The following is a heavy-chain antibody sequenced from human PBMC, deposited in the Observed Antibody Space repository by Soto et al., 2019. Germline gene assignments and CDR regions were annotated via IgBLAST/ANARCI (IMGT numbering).Heavy chain of an antibody. Sequence: NPSETLSLTCSVSGDSMTRNSYFWDWIRQAPGKGLEWIGSIYYTGSPYYNPSLKSRVTISVDTSKNQFSLRLTSVTAEDTAVYYCARSKGETGLDYWGQGTPVTVSS. CDR3: ARSKGETGLDY. CDR1: GDSMTRNSYF. V-gene: IGHV4-39*01. CDR2: IYYTGSP. D-gene: IGHD1-1*01. J-gene: IGHJ4*02.